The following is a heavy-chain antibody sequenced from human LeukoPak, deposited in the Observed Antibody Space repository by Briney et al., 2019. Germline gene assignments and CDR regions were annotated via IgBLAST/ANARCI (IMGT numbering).Heavy chain of an antibody. CDR2: INPKSGGT. D-gene: IGHD6-19*01. V-gene: IGHV1-2*02. CDR3: ARLYSSGWYSDY. Sequence: ASVKVSCKASGYTFTGYYMHWVRQAPGQGLEWMGWINPKSGGTNYGQKFQGRVTMTRDTSISTAYMELSRLRSDDTAVYYCARLYSSGWYSDYWGQGTLVTVSS. J-gene: IGHJ4*02. CDR1: GYTFTGYY.